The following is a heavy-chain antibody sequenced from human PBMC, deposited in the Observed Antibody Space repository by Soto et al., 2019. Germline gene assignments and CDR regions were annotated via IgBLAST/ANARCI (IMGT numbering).Heavy chain of an antibody. D-gene: IGHD2-2*01. J-gene: IGHJ6*02. V-gene: IGHV3-23*01. CDR1: GFTFSSYA. CDR2: IGESGTPT. Sequence: EVQLLESGGGLVQPGGSLRLSCAASGFTFSSYAMKWVRQATGKGLEWVSLIGESGTPTYYADSVKGRFTIARDNSGNTLFLEMYSVRAEDTAVYYCARYIPGVRYYGMDVWCQGTTVTVS. CDR3: ARYIPGVRYYGMDV.